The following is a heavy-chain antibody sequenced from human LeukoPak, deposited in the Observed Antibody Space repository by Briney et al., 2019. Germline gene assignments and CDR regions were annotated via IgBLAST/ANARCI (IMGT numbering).Heavy chain of an antibody. Sequence: GGSLRLSCAASGFTFSSYAMSWVRQAPGKGLEWVSAISGSGGSTYYADSVKGRFTISRDNSKNTLYLQMNSLRAEDTAVYYCVKDRNQWLVGDYWGQGTLVTVSS. D-gene: IGHD6-19*01. V-gene: IGHV3-23*01. CDR3: VKDRNQWLVGDY. CDR1: GFTFSSYA. CDR2: ISGSGGST. J-gene: IGHJ4*02.